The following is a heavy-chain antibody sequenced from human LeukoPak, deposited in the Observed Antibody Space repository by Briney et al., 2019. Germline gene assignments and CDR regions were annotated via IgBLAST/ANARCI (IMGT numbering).Heavy chain of an antibody. V-gene: IGHV4-31*03. CDR1: GASISSGGHY. J-gene: IGHJ4*02. Sequence: SETLSLTCTVSGASISSGGHYWSWIRQHPGKGLEWVGYGYYTGSTNYSPSLKSRLTISVDTSKSQFSPRLTSVTAADTAVYYCARRVGKYPTYYFDYWGQGTLVTVSS. CDR2: GYYTGST. CDR3: ARRVGKYPTYYFDY. D-gene: IGHD1-1*01.